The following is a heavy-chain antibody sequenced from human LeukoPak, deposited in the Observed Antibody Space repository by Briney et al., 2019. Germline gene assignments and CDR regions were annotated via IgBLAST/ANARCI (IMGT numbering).Heavy chain of an antibody. V-gene: IGHV3-48*01. CDR1: GFTFDDYG. CDR3: VRVKGSYFDY. CDR2: ISSSGSAI. D-gene: IGHD2-15*01. J-gene: IGHJ4*02. Sequence: GGSLRLSCAASGFTFDDYGMSWVRQAPGKGLEWVSYISSSGSAIYYVDSVKGRFTVSRDNAKNSLFLQMNSPRAEDTAVYYCVRVKGSYFDYWGQGALVTVSS.